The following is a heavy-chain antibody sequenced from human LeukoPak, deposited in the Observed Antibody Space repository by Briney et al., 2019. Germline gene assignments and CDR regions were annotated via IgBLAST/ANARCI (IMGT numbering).Heavy chain of an antibody. CDR1: GYTFTSYG. D-gene: IGHD6-6*01. CDR3: ARDAEPYIAVRCRWFDP. J-gene: IGHJ5*02. Sequence: GASVKVSCKASGYTFTSYGISWVRQAPGQGLEWMGWISAYNGNTNYAQKLQGRVTMTTDTSTSTAYMELRSLRSDDTAVYYCARDAEPYIAVRCRWFDPWGQGTLVTVSS. CDR2: ISAYNGNT. V-gene: IGHV1-18*01.